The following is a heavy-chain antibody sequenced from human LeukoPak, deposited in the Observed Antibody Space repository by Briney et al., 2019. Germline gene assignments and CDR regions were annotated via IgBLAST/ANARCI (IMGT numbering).Heavy chain of an antibody. J-gene: IGHJ4*02. Sequence: ASVKVSCKASGYPFTSYGISWVRQAPGQGLEWMGWISAYNGNTNYAQKLQGRVTMTTDTSTSTAYMELRILRSDDTAVYYCARYYDFWSGYSKYYFDYWGQGTLVTVSS. CDR2: ISAYNGNT. V-gene: IGHV1-18*01. CDR1: GYPFTSYG. CDR3: ARYYDFWSGYSKYYFDY. D-gene: IGHD3-3*01.